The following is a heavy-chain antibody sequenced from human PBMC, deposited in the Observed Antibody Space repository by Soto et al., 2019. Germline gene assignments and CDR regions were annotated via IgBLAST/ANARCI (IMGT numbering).Heavy chain of an antibody. V-gene: IGHV3-48*02. D-gene: IGHD2-21*01. Sequence: EVQLAESGGGLVQPGGSLRLSCAASGFTFSSYSMNWVRQAPGKGLEWVSYISSSSSTIYYADSVKGRFTISRDNAKNSLYLQMNSLRDEDTAVYYCARAPGTKGVNYFDYWGQGTLVTVSS. CDR1: GFTFSSYS. CDR2: ISSSSSTI. J-gene: IGHJ4*02. CDR3: ARAPGTKGVNYFDY.